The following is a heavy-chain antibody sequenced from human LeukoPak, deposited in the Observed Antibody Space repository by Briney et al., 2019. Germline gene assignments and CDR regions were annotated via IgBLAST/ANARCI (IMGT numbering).Heavy chain of an antibody. CDR1: GFTFSSYS. Sequence: GGSLRLSCAASGFTFSSYSMNWVRQAPGKGLEWVSSISSSSSYIYYADSVKGRFTISRDNAKNTLYLQMNSLRAEDTAVYYCAKDCSGWYGCYFDYWGQGTLVTVSS. D-gene: IGHD6-19*01. CDR3: AKDCSGWYGCYFDY. CDR2: ISSSSSYI. V-gene: IGHV3-21*04. J-gene: IGHJ4*02.